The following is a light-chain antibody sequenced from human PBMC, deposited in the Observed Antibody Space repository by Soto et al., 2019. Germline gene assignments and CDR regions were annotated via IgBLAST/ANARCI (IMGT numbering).Light chain of an antibody. CDR3: QQYDTSPRT. Sequence: EIVLTQSPGTLSLSPGERATLSCRASQSVSSNYLAWYQQKRGQAPRLLIYGASSRSTGIPTRFSGSGSGTDFNLTISRREPEGFEVYYCQQYDTSPRTFGQGNKVEI. CDR2: GAS. V-gene: IGKV3-20*01. J-gene: IGKJ1*01. CDR1: QSVSSNY.